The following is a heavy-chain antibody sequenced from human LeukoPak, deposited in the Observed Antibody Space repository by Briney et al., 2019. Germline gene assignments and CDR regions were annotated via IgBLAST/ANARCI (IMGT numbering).Heavy chain of an antibody. Sequence: PSETLSLTCAVYGGSFSGYYWSWIRQPPGKGLEWIGEINHSGSTNYNPSLKSRVTISVDTSKNQFSLKLSSVTAADTAVYYCARGVNYYGPLPRDNYFDYWGQGTLVTVSS. J-gene: IGHJ4*02. V-gene: IGHV4-34*01. CDR2: INHSGST. CDR1: GGSFSGYY. CDR3: ARGVNYYGPLPRDNYFDY. D-gene: IGHD3-10*01.